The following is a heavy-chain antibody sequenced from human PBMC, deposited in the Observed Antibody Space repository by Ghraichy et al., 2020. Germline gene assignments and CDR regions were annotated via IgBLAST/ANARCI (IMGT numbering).Heavy chain of an antibody. CDR3: ARERRRGIVYRAFDY. D-gene: IGHD5/OR15-5a*01. CDR1: GGSFSGYY. Sequence: SETLSLTCAVYGGSFSGYYWSWIRQPPGKGLEWIGEINHSGSTNYNPSLKSRVTISVDTSKNQFSLKLSSVTAADTAVYYCARERRRGIVYRAFDYWGQGTLVTVSS. CDR2: INHSGST. V-gene: IGHV4-34*01. J-gene: IGHJ4*02.